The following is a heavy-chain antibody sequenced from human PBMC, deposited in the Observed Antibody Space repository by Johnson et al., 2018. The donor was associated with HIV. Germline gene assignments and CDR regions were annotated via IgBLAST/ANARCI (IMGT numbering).Heavy chain of an antibody. CDR1: VFTFSSYA. CDR2: ISYDGSNK. J-gene: IGHJ3*02. CDR3: ARDITAARPSAFDI. Sequence: QMLLVESGGGVVQPGGSLRLSCAASVFTFSSYAMHWVRQAPGKGLEWVAVISYDGSNKYYADSVKGRFTISRDNSKNTLYLQMNSLRAEDTAVYYCARDITAARPSAFDIWDQGTMVTVSS. D-gene: IGHD6-6*01. V-gene: IGHV3-30*04.